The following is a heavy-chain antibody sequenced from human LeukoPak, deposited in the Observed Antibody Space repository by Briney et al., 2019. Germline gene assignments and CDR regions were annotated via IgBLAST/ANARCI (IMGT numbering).Heavy chain of an antibody. V-gene: IGHV3-74*01. D-gene: IGHD6-6*01. CDR3: ARGPNSNWSGLDF. J-gene: IGHJ4*02. Sequence: GGSLRLSCIASGLSFSGHWMHWARQLPGKGLVWVPRISPTGSTTSYADSVKGRFTVSRDNAKNTLYLQVNNLRAEDTAVYYCARGPNSNWSGLDFWGQGTLLTVSS. CDR1: GLSFSGHW. CDR2: ISPTGSTT.